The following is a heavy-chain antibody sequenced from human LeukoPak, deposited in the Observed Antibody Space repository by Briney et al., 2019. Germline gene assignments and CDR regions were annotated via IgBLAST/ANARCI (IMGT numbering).Heavy chain of an antibody. D-gene: IGHD4-11*01. CDR1: GGTFSGYA. CDR3: ARDIGMSDYPREIYYYYMDV. Sequence: SVKVSCKASGGTFSGYAISWVRQAPGQGLEWMGGIIPIFGTANYAQKFQGRVTITTDESTSTVYMELSSLRSEDTAVYYCARDIGMSDYPREIYYYYMDVWSKGTTVSVSS. CDR2: IIPIFGTA. J-gene: IGHJ6*03. V-gene: IGHV1-69*05.